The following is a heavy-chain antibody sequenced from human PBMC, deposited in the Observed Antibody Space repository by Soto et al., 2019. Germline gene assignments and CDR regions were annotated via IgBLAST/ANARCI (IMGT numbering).Heavy chain of an antibody. CDR1: GFTFTSSA. D-gene: IGHD6-19*01. CDR2: IVVGSGNT. CDR3: ARVRTDIAVAGPLDDAFDI. V-gene: IGHV1-58*01. Sequence: SVKVSCKASGFTFTSSAVQWVRQARGQRLEWIGWIVVGSGNTNYAQKFQERVTMTRDMSTSTAYMELSSLRSDDTAVYYCARVRTDIAVAGPLDDAFDIWGQGTMVTVSS. J-gene: IGHJ3*02.